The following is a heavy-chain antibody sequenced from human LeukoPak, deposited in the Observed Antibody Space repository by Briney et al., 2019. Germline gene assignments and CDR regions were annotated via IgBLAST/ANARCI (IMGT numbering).Heavy chain of an antibody. CDR3: ARRGAIVGHFDY. J-gene: IGHJ4*02. D-gene: IGHD1-26*01. V-gene: IGHV4-39*01. Sequence: PSETLSLTCTVSGGSISSSSYYWGWIRQPPGKGLEWIGSIYYSGSTYYNPSLKSRATISVDTSKNQFSLKLSSVTAADTAVYHCARRGAIVGHFDYWGQGTLVTVSS. CDR2: IYYSGST. CDR1: GGSISSSSYY.